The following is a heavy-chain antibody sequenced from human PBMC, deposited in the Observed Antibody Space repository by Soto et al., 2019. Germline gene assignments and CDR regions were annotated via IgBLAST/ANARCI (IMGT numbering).Heavy chain of an antibody. CDR2: ISAYNGNT. V-gene: IGHV1-18*01. CDR1: GYSFTNYG. J-gene: IGHJ6*03. CDR3: ARDRGVAPPVAGNTHYYYYMDV. Sequence: QDQLVQSGVEVKKPGASVKVSCKASGYSFTNYGITWVRQAPGQGFEWMGWISAYNGNTNYAQKFQGRVTMTTDASTSTASLELRSLRYDDTAVYYCARDRGVAPPVAGNTHYYYYMDVWGKGTTVTVSS. D-gene: IGHD6-19*01.